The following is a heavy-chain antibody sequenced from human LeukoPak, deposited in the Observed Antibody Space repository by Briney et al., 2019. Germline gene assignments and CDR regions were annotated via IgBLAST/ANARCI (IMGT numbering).Heavy chain of an antibody. Sequence: GRSLRLSCAASGFTFSSYGMHWVRQAPGKGLEWVAVIWYDGSNKYYADSVKGRFTISRDNSKNTLYLQMNSLRAEDTAVYYCARALTYYDILTGYSPLDYWGQGTLLTVSS. J-gene: IGHJ4*02. CDR1: GFTFSSYG. CDR3: ARALTYYDILTGYSPLDY. D-gene: IGHD3-9*01. V-gene: IGHV3-33*01. CDR2: IWYDGSNK.